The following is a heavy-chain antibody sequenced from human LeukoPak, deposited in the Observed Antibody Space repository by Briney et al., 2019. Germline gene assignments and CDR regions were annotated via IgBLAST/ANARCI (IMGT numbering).Heavy chain of an antibody. CDR1: GFTFSTYW. CDR2: IDFDGSST. Sequence: GGSLRLSCAASGFTFSTYWMHWVRQAPGKGLVWVSRIDFDGSSTAYVDSVKGRFTISRDNAMNTLYLQMNSLRAEDTAVYYCARGLGDSYGYPFDYWGQGILVTVSS. V-gene: IGHV3-74*01. J-gene: IGHJ4*02. D-gene: IGHD5-18*01. CDR3: ARGLGDSYGYPFDY.